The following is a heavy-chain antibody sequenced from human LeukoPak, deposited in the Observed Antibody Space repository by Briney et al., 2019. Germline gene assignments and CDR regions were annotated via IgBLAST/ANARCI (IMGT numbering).Heavy chain of an antibody. J-gene: IGHJ4*02. CDR2: ISSSSYI. V-gene: IGHV3-21*01. D-gene: IGHD6-19*01. CDR3: ARGTYSSGWYEGYFDY. CDR1: GFTFSSYS. Sequence: GGSLRLSCAASGFTFSSYSMNWVRQAPGKGLEWVSSISSSSYIYYADSVKGRFTISRDNAKNSLYLHMNSLRAEDTAVYYCARGTYSSGWYEGYFDYWGQGTLVTVSS.